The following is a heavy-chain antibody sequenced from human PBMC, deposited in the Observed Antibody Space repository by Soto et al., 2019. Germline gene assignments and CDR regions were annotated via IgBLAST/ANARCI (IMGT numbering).Heavy chain of an antibody. CDR1: GFTFSSSA. Sequence: GGSLRLSCAAPGFTFSSSAMSWVRQAPGKGLEWVSTTSITGIYYTDSVKGRFTISRDNSKNTLYLQMNSLRVEDTAVYYCARLTASWGQGALVTVSS. CDR2: TSITGI. V-gene: IGHV3-23*01. CDR3: ARLTAS. J-gene: IGHJ5*02.